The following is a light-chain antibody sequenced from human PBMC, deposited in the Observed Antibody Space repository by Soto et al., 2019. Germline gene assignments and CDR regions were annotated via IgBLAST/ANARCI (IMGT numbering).Light chain of an antibody. CDR1: STVRNNY. V-gene: IGKV3-20*01. J-gene: IGKJ4*01. Sequence: EYEFTQPPGTLSLSPGERAPRSRRASSTVRNNYLAWYQQKPGQAPRLLIYDASSRATGIPDRFSGGGSGTDFTLTISRLEPEDFAVYYCQQYSSYPLTFGGGTKVDIK. CDR2: DAS. CDR3: QQYSSYPLT.